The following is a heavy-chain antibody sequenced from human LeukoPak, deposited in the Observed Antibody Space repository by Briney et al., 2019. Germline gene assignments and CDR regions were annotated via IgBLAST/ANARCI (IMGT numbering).Heavy chain of an antibody. CDR1: GYSFNNYG. D-gene: IGHD4-11*01. CDR2: IYPGDSDT. J-gene: IGHJ4*02. V-gene: IGHV5-51*01. CDR3: ARRPSNSPFDY. Sequence: GESLKISCKGSGYSFNNYGIGWVRQMPGKGLEWMGIIYPGDSDTRYSPSFQGQVTISADKSISTAYLQWSSLKASDTAMYYCARRPSNSPFDYWGQGTLVTVSS.